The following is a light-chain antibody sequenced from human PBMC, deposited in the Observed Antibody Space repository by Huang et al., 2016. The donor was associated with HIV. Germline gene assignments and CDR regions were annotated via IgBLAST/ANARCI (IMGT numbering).Light chain of an antibody. J-gene: IGKJ2*01. Sequence: DIQMTQSPSSVSASVGDRVTITCRASQGVGNRLAWYQQKPGKAPRLLIYAASTLQSGVPARFSGSGSGTNFTLTISSLQPEDFATYYCQHAKSFPYIFGQGTKLEI. CDR1: QGVGNR. CDR2: AAS. CDR3: QHAKSFPYI. V-gene: IGKV1-12*01.